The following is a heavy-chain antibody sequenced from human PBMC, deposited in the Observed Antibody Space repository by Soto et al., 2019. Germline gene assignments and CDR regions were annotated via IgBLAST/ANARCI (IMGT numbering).Heavy chain of an antibody. Sequence: SGPTLVNPTQTLTLTCKFSGFSRRTSGVGVAWIRQPPGEALEWLALIYWDDTKYYSPSLKTGLTITKDTSRNQVVLTMTNVDPVDTATYYCAHSRRYYYGSGIYGPYFDYWDQGILVTVSP. D-gene: IGHD3-10*01. J-gene: IGHJ4*02. V-gene: IGHV2-5*02. CDR2: IYWDDTK. CDR3: AHSRRYYYGSGIYGPYFDY. CDR1: GFSRRTSGVG.